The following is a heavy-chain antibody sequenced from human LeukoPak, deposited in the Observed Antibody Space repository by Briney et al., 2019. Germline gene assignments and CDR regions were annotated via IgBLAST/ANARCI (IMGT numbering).Heavy chain of an antibody. V-gene: IGHV4-39*07. J-gene: IGHJ5*02. Sequence: SETLSLTCTVSGGSISSSSYYWGWIRQPPGKGLEWIGSIFYSGSTYYNPSLKSRVTISIDTSKNQFSLKLSSVTAADTALYYCARGSGSGFDPWGQGTLVTVSS. CDR2: IFYSGST. CDR3: ARGSGSGFDP. CDR1: GGSISSSSYY.